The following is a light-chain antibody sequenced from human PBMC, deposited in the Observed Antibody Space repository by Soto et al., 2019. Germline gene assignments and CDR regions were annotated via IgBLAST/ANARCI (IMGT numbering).Light chain of an antibody. CDR3: QSYDSSLSGVL. CDR1: SSNIGAGYN. V-gene: IGLV1-40*01. CDR2: GNS. J-gene: IGLJ2*01. Sequence: QSVLTPPPSVSGAPGQRVTISCTGSSSNIGAGYNVHWYQQLPGTAPKLLIYGNSNRPSGVPDRFSGSKSGTSASLAITGLQAEDEADYYCQSYDSSLSGVLFGGGTKLTVL.